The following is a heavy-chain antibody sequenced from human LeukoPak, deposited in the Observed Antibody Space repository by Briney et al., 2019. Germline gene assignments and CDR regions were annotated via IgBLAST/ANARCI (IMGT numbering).Heavy chain of an antibody. CDR2: IHYSGST. D-gene: IGHD3-16*02. CDR1: GGSISSFF. Sequence: SETPSLTCTVSGGSISSFFWSWIRQPPGKGLECIGYIHYSGSTNYNPSLKSRVTISVDTSKNQFSLKLSSVTAADTAVYYCASLGSYRSDYWGQGTLVTVTS. V-gene: IGHV4-59*01. J-gene: IGHJ4*02. CDR3: ASLGSYRSDY.